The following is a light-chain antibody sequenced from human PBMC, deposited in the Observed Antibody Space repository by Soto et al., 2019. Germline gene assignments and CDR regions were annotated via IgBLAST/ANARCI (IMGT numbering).Light chain of an antibody. CDR3: QHYFRYPST. CDR1: QSISTW. J-gene: IGKJ1*01. Sequence: DIQVTQSPSSLSASVGDRVNITCRASQSISTWLAWYPQQPGRAPRLLIYDASTLQSGVPSTFSGSGSGPEFPLTISRLQPNDFSSYYCQHYFRYPSTVGQGTKV. CDR2: DAS. V-gene: IGKV1-5*01.